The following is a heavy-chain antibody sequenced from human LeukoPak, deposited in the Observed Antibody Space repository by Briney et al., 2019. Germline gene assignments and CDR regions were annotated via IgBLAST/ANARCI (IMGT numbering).Heavy chain of an antibody. D-gene: IGHD3-22*01. V-gene: IGHV1-69*13. Sequence: SVKVSCKASGGTFSSYVISWVRQAPGQGLEWMGGIIPIFGTANYAQKFQGRVTITADESTSTAYMELSSLRSEDTAVYYCARESPCYDSSGYYSGHFDYWGQGTLVTVSS. CDR1: GGTFSSYV. J-gene: IGHJ4*02. CDR2: IIPIFGTA. CDR3: ARESPCYDSSGYYSGHFDY.